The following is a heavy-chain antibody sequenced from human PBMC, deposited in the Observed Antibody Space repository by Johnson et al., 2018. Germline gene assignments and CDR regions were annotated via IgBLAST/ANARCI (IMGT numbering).Heavy chain of an antibody. CDR2: ISNSGRTT. V-gene: IGHV3-21*05. J-gene: IGHJ6*02. Sequence: VQLVQSGGGLVKPGGSLRLSCAASGFTFSSYRMNWVRQAPGKGLEWVSYISNSGRTTYYADSVKGRFTISRDNAKNSLYLQMNSLRDEDTAVYYCASLDTANYYYYYGLDVWGQGTTVTVSS. CDR3: ASLDTANYYYYYGLDV. D-gene: IGHD5-18*01. CDR1: GFTFSSYR.